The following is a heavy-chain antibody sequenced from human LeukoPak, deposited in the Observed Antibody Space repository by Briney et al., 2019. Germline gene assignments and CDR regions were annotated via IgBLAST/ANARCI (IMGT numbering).Heavy chain of an antibody. CDR1: GFTFSSYW. CDR2: INSDGSST. D-gene: IGHD3-10*01. V-gene: IGHV3-74*01. Sequence: GGSLRLSCAASGFTFSSYWMHWVRQAPGKWLVWVSRINSDGSSTSYADSVKGRFTISRDNAKNTLYLQMSSLRAEDTAVYYCARDFSGVDYFDYWGQGTLVTVSS. CDR3: ARDFSGVDYFDY. J-gene: IGHJ4*02.